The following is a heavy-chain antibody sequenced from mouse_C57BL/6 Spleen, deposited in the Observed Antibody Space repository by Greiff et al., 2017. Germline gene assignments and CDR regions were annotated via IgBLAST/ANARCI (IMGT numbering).Heavy chain of an antibody. CDR1: GYSFTGYY. V-gene: IGHV1-42*01. D-gene: IGHD2-10*02. Sequence: VQLQQSGPELVKPGASVKISCKASGYSFTGYYMNWVKQSPEKSLEWIGEINPSTGGTTYNQKFKAKATLTVDKSSSTAYMQLKSLTSEDSAVXYCARGPSNPPFAYWGQGTLVTVSA. CDR2: INPSTGGT. CDR3: ARGPSNPPFAY. J-gene: IGHJ3*01.